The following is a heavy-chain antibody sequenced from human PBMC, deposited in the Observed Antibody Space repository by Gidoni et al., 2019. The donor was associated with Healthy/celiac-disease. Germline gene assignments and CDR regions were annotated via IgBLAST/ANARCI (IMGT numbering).Heavy chain of an antibody. Sequence: QLQLQESRPGLVKPSETLSLTCTVSGGSISSSSYYWGWIRQPPGKGLEWIGSIYYSGSTYYNPSLKSRVTISVDTSKNQFSLKLSSVTAADTAVYYCARHDFMVRGVDWFDPWGQGTLVTVSS. CDR1: GGSISSSSYY. CDR3: ARHDFMVRGVDWFDP. D-gene: IGHD3-10*01. V-gene: IGHV4-39*01. J-gene: IGHJ5*02. CDR2: IYYSGST.